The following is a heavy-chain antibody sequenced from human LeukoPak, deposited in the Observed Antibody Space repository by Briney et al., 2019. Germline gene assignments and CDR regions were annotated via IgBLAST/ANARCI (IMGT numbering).Heavy chain of an antibody. CDR2: INAGNGNT. J-gene: IGHJ4*02. V-gene: IGHV1-3*01. D-gene: IGHD7-27*01. CDR1: GYTFTSYA. Sequence: ASVKVSCKASGYTFTSYAMHWVRQAPGQRLEWMGWINAGNGNTKYSQKFQGRVTVTRDTSASTAYMELSSLRSEDTAVYYCARAYSRANWEFDYWGQGTLVTASS. CDR3: ARAYSRANWEFDY.